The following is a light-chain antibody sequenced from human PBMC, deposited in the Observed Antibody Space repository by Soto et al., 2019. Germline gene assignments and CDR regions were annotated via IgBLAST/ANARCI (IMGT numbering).Light chain of an antibody. CDR3: QQYNSYWT. V-gene: IGKV1-5*03. Sequence: DIQMTQSPSSLSASVGDRDTNTCRASQSISSWLAWYQQKPGKAPNLLIYKASSLESGFPSRFSGSGSGTEFTLTISSLQPDDFATYYCQQYNSYWTFGQGTKVDIK. J-gene: IGKJ1*01. CDR1: QSISSW. CDR2: KAS.